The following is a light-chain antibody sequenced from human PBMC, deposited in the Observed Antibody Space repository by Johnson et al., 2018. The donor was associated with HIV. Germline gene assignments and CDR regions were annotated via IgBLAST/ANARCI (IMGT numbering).Light chain of an antibody. CDR2: RNN. CDR1: SSNIGSNT. J-gene: IGLJ1*01. Sequence: QPVLTQPPSASGTPGQRVTISCSGSSSNIGSNTVTWYQQLPGTAPKILIYRNNQRPSGVPDRFSGSKSGTSASLAISGLQAEDEADYYCAAWDDRLNGYVFGTGTKVPVL. CDR3: AAWDDRLNGYV. V-gene: IGLV1-44*01.